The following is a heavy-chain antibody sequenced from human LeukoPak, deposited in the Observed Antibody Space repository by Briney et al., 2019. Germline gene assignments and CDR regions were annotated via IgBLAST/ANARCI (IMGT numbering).Heavy chain of an antibody. CDR2: IYYSGNT. CDR1: GGSISGYY. V-gene: IGHV4-59*01. CDR3: ARVDRCSAYRYFFDY. D-gene: IGHD3-16*02. J-gene: IGHJ4*02. Sequence: SETLSLTCTVSGGSISGYYWSWVRQPPGKGLEWVGFIYYSGNTNYNPSLKSRVTISVDTPKNQFSLRLTSVTAADTAVYYCARVDRCSAYRYFFDYWGQGTLVTVSS.